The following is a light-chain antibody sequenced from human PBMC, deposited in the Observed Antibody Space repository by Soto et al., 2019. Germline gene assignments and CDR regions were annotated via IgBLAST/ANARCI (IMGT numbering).Light chain of an antibody. V-gene: IGKV1-5*01. CDR3: HQYNTYPWT. CDR1: QSISSW. CDR2: DAS. Sequence: DIQVTQSPSTLSASVGDGVTFTCRASQSISSWLAWYQQKPGRAPKLLIYDASTVESGVPSRFSGSGSGTVFTLTISRLQPDDFATYYCHQYNTYPWTFGQGTKVEIK. J-gene: IGKJ1*01.